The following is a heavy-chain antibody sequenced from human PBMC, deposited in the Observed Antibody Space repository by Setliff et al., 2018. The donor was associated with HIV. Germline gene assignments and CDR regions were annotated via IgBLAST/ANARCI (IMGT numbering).Heavy chain of an antibody. V-gene: IGHV3-15*01. CDR1: GFTFSNAW. Sequence: PGGSLRLSCAASGFTFSNAWMSWVRQAPGKGLEWVGRIKSKTDGGTTDYAAPVKGRFTISRDNAKNSLYLQRNSLRAEDTAVYYCARDVVGATMGDAFDIWGQGTMVTVSS. D-gene: IGHD1-26*01. J-gene: IGHJ3*02. CDR3: ARDVVGATMGDAFDI. CDR2: IKSKTDGGTT.